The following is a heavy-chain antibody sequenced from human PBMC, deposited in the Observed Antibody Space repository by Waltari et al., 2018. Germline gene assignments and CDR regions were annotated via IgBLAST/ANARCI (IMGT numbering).Heavy chain of an antibody. J-gene: IGHJ4*02. D-gene: IGHD6-25*01. V-gene: IGHV4-38-2*01. Sequence: QVQLQESGPGLVKPSETLSLTCAVSGYSISSGYYWGWIRPPPGKGLEWIGSIYHSGSTYYNPSLKSRVTISVDTSKNQFSLKLSSVTAADTAVYYCARHEGVAASKYYFDYWGQGTLVTVSS. CDR2: IYHSGST. CDR3: ARHEGVAASKYYFDY. CDR1: GYSISSGYY.